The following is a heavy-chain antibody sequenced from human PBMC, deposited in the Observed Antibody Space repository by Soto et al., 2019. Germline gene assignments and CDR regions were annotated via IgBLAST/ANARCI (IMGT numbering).Heavy chain of an antibody. CDR1: GGSISSGGYY. V-gene: IGHV4-31*03. CDR3: ARDSYYYILTGYSMGVGGMDV. Sequence: SETLSLTCTVSGGSISSGGYYWSWIRQHPGKGLEWIGYIYYSGSTYYNPSLKSRVTISVDTSKNQFSLKLSSVTAADTAVYYCARDSYYYILTGYSMGVGGMDVWGQGTTVTVSS. CDR2: IYYSGST. D-gene: IGHD3-9*01. J-gene: IGHJ6*02.